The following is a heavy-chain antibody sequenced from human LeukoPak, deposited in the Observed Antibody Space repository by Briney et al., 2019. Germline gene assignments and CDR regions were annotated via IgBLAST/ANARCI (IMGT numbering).Heavy chain of an antibody. CDR1: GFTFSRYG. CDR3: AKDLEIRAAGTAFDI. J-gene: IGHJ3*02. D-gene: IGHD6-13*01. Sequence: GGSLRLTCTASGFTFSRYGIHWVRQAPGKGLEWAAFIRYDGSNKYYADSVKGRFTISRDNSKNTVYLHMNSLRAEDTAMYYCAKDLEIRAAGTAFDIWGQGTMVTVSS. CDR2: IRYDGSNK. V-gene: IGHV3-30*02.